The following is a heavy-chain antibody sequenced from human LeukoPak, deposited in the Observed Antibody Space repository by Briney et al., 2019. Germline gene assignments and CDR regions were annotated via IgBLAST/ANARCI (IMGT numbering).Heavy chain of an antibody. J-gene: IGHJ5*02. CDR1: GFTFSSYA. Sequence: PGGSLRLSCEASGFTFSSYAMSWVRQAPGKGLEWVSAISDGGGSTYYADSVKGRFTISRDNSKNTLYLQMRSLRAEDTAVYYCAKEDAPLGGRPNPWGQGTLVTVSS. CDR3: AKEDAPLGGRPNP. V-gene: IGHV3-23*01. D-gene: IGHD3-16*01. CDR2: ISDGGGST.